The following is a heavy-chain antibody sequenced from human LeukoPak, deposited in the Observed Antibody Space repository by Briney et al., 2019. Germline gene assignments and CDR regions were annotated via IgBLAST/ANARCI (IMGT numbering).Heavy chain of an antibody. CDR2: ISWASGSL. D-gene: IGHD6-13*01. CDR1: GFTFDDYA. J-gene: IGHJ3*01. CDR3: AKDRQKGSSLTAAGDAFDV. Sequence: GGSLRLSCIGSGFTFDDYAMHWVRQVPGKGLEWVSGISWASGSLAYADSVKGRFTVSRDNAKNSLYLQMNSLRSEDMALYYCAKDRQKGSSLTAAGDAFDVWGHGTMVIVSS. V-gene: IGHV3-9*03.